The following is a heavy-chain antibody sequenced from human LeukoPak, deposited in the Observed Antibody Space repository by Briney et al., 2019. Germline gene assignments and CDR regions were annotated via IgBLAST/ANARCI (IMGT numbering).Heavy chain of an antibody. CDR1: GGSNSTYY. D-gene: IGHD3-10*01. Sequence: SETLSLTCTVSGGSNSTYYWSWIRQPPGKGLEWIGYIYYSGSTNYNPSLKSRVTISVDTSKNQFSLKLSSVTAADTAVYYCARSRDYYGSLSAFDIWGQGTMVTVSS. CDR2: IYYSGST. J-gene: IGHJ3*02. V-gene: IGHV4-59*08. CDR3: ARSRDYYGSLSAFDI.